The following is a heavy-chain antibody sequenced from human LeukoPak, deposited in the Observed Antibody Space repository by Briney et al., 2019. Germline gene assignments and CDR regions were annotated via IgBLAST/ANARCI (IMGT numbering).Heavy chain of an antibody. CDR1: EFTFSSFG. Sequence: GGSLRFSCVASEFTFSSFGMHWVRQAPGKGLEWVAVISFDGSNEYYADSVKGRFTISRDNSKNTLYLQMNSLRAEGTAVYYCARDRVGATDYFDYWGQGTLVTVSS. J-gene: IGHJ4*02. V-gene: IGHV3-30*03. D-gene: IGHD1-26*01. CDR2: ISFDGSNE. CDR3: ARDRVGATDYFDY.